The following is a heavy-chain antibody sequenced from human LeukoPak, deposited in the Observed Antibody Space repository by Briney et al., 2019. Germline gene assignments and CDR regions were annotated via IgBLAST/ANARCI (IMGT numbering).Heavy chain of an antibody. J-gene: IGHJ4*02. V-gene: IGHV3-7*03. CDR3: ARDGGIALFDY. D-gene: IGHD6-13*01. Sequence: GGSLRLSCAASGFTFSNYWMSWVRQAPGKGLEWVANIKQDGSEKYCVDSVKGRFTISRDNTKNSLYLQMNSLRAEDTAVYYCARDGGIALFDYLGQGTLVTVSS. CDR1: GFTFSNYW. CDR2: IKQDGSEK.